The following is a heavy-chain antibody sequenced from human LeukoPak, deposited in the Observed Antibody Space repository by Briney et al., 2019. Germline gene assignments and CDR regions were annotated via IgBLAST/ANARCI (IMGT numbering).Heavy chain of an antibody. D-gene: IGHD2-21*01. J-gene: IGHJ5*02. CDR1: GFTISSYE. CDR3: ARDYSVPGDGLDP. CDR2: ISSSGTTM. V-gene: IGHV3-48*03. Sequence: GGSLRLSCEASGFTISSYEMSWVRQAPGQGLEWVSYISSSGTTMFHSDSVKGRFTISRDSAKNSLYLQMNSLRVEDTAIYYCARDYSVPGDGLDPWGQGTLVTVSS.